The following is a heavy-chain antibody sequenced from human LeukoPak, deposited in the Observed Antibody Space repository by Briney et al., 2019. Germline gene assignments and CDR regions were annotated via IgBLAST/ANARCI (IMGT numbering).Heavy chain of an antibody. D-gene: IGHD2-8*01. J-gene: IGHJ4*02. V-gene: IGHV3-7*01. CDR1: GLTFSSYW. CDR3: ARGLGYCTNGVCPLHDY. Sequence: AGGSLRLSCAASGLTFSSYWMNWARQAPGKGLEWVASINHNGNVNYYVDSVKGRFTISRDNAKNSLYPQMNSLRAEDTAVYYCARGLGYCTNGVCPLHDYWGQGTLVTVSS. CDR2: INHNGNVN.